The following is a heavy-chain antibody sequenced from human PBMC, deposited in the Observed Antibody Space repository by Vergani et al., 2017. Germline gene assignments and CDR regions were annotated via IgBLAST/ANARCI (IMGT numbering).Heavy chain of an antibody. D-gene: IGHD5-18*01. J-gene: IGHJ4*02. CDR3: ASVDTRRGNNR. CDR2: IKQDGSEK. CDR1: GFTLSSYW. Sequence: EVQLVESGGGLVQPGGSLRVSCAASGFTLSSYWMSWVRQAPGKGLEWVANIKQDGSEKSYGDSVKGRFSVSRDNAKNSLYLQMSRLRADDTAVYYCASVDTRRGNNRWGQGTLVTVSS. V-gene: IGHV3-7*01.